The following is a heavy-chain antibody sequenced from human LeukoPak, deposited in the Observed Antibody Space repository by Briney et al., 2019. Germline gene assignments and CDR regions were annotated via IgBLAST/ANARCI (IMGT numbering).Heavy chain of an antibody. CDR3: ARGVHGDFPYNWFDP. J-gene: IGHJ5*02. D-gene: IGHD4-17*01. CDR1: GVSVRTNTYY. CDR2: IFYLGST. Sequence: SETLSLTCTVSGVSVRTNTYYWAWVRQPPGKGLEWIASIFYLGSTSYNPSLRGRGTISIDTSKNRFSLKVTSVTAADTAMYYCARGVHGDFPYNWFDPWGQGTLVTVSS. V-gene: IGHV4-39*02.